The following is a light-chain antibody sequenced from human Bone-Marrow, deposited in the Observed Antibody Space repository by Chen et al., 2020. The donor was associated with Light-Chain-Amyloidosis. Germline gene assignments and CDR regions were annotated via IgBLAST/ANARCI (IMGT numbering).Light chain of an antibody. CDR2: QDS. V-gene: IGLV3-1*01. Sequence: SYELTQPPSVSVSPGQTASITCSGDTLGDKYACWYQQKPGQSPVLVIYQDSKRPSGIPDRFSGSNSGNTATLTISGTQAMDEADYYWQAWDSSVVFGGGTKLTVL. J-gene: IGLJ2*01. CDR1: TLGDKY. CDR3: QAWDSSVV.